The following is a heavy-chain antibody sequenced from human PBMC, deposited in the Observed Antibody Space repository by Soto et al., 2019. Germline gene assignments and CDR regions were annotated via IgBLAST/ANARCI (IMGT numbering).Heavy chain of an antibody. CDR1: GYTFTGYY. Sequence: ASVKVSCKASGYTFTGYYIHWARQAPGQGLEWMGWIHPNNGGTYFAQKFQGRVTMTRDTSISTAYLNLSSLRSDDTAVYFCACAGGGGSGSYYDYWGQGTLVTVSS. J-gene: IGHJ4*02. V-gene: IGHV1-2*02. CDR2: IHPNNGGT. D-gene: IGHD3-10*01. CDR3: ACAGGGGSGSYYDY.